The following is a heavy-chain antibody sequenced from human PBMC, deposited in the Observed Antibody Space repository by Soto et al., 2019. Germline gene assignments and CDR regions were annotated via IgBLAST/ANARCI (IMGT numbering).Heavy chain of an antibody. J-gene: IGHJ6*02. D-gene: IGHD2-21*02. CDR2: IDYSGST. Sequence: QLQLQESGPGLVKPSETLSLTCTVSGGSISSSSCYWGWIRQPPGKGLEWIGSIDYSGSTYYNPSLKRRVTISADTSTNEFSLKPSSVTAADTAVYYCARLTVEDGDGYYYYGLDVWCQGTTVTVSS. CDR1: GGSISSSSCY. V-gene: IGHV4-39*01. CDR3: ARLTVEDGDGYYYYGLDV.